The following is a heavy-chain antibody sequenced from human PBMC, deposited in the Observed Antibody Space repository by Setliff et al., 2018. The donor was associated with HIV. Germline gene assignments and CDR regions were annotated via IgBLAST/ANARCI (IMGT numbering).Heavy chain of an antibody. V-gene: IGHV4-59*11. J-gene: IGHJ6*03. CDR1: GGSISSHY. Sequence: SETLSLTCTVSGGSISSHYWSWIRQPPGKGLEWIGYINYSGSSSHNPSLKSRVTISVDTSKNQFSLKLSSVTAADTAVYYCARGYPGIAVAGLSYYYYYYMDVWGKGTTVTVSS. D-gene: IGHD6-19*01. CDR3: ARGYPGIAVAGLSYYYYYYMDV. CDR2: INYSGSS.